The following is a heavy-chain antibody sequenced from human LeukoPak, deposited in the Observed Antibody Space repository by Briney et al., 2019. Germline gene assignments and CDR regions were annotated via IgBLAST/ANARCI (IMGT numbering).Heavy chain of an antibody. V-gene: IGHV1-24*01. D-gene: IGHD1-26*01. CDR1: GYTLTELS. J-gene: IGHJ3*02. Sequence: ASVKVSCKVSGYTLTELSMHWVRQAPGKGLEWMGGFDPEDGETIYAQKFQGRVTMTEDTSTDTAYMELSSLRSEDTAVYYCATLGDILGAFDIWGQGKMSPSLQ. CDR3: ATLGDILGAFDI. CDR2: FDPEDGET.